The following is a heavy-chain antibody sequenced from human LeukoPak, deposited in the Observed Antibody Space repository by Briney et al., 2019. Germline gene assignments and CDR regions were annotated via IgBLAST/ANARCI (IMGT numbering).Heavy chain of an antibody. D-gene: IGHD3-10*01. CDR3: ASGGGSGSYYNVGYYYYYMDV. V-gene: IGHV1-69*13. J-gene: IGHJ6*03. CDR1: GGTFSSYA. CDR2: IIPVFGTA. Sequence: GASVKVSCKASGGTFSSYAISWVRQAPGQGLEWMGGIIPVFGTANYEQKFQGRVTITADESTSTAYMELGSLRSEDTTVYYCASGGGSGSYYNVGYYYYYMDVWGKGTTVTISS.